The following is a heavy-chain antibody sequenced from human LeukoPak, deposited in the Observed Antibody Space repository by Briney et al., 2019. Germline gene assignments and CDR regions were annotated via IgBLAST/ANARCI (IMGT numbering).Heavy chain of an antibody. CDR1: GGSFRGYY. D-gene: IGHD3-3*01. V-gene: IGHV4-34*01. J-gene: IGHJ4*02. CDR2: INHSGST. CDR3: AVIYDFWSDYRRDY. Sequence: SETLSLTCAVYGGSFRGYYWSWIRQPPGKGLEWIGEINHSGSTNYNPSLKSRVTISVDTSKNQLSLKLSSVTAADTAVYYCAVIYDFWSDYRRDYWGQGTLVTVSS.